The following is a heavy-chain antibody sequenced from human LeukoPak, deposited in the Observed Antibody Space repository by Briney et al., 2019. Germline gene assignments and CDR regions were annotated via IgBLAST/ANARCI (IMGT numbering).Heavy chain of an antibody. J-gene: IGHJ4*02. CDR2: ISGSGGST. V-gene: IGHV3-23*01. CDR1: GFTFSSYA. CDR3: ASAPYCSSTSCPDY. Sequence: GGPLRLSCAASGFTFSSYAMSWVRQAPGKGLEWVSAISGSGGSTYSADSVKGRFTISRDNSKNTLYLQMNSLRAEDTAVYYCASAPYCSSTSCPDYWGQGTLVTVSS. D-gene: IGHD2-2*01.